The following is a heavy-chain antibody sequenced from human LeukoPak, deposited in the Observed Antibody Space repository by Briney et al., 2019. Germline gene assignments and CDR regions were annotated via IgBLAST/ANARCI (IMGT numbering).Heavy chain of an antibody. J-gene: IGHJ4*02. CDR1: RFTFSNYE. Sequence: GGSLRLSCAASRFTFSNYEMNWVRQAPGKGLEWVSSISSSSSYISYADSVKGRFTISRDNAKNSLDLQMNSLRAEDTAVYYCAIDRYSSGWYTFDYWGQGTLVTVSS. CDR3: AIDRYSSGWYTFDY. D-gene: IGHD6-19*01. CDR2: ISSSSSYI. V-gene: IGHV3-21*01.